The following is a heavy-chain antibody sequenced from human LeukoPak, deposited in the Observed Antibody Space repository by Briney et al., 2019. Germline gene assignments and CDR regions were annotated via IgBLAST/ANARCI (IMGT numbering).Heavy chain of an antibody. CDR1: GYSISSGYY. CDR2: LHYSGST. V-gene: IGHV4-38-2*02. CDR3: ARHPNYYYYYMDV. J-gene: IGHJ6*03. Sequence: PSETLSLTCTVSGYSISSGYYWGWIRQPPGKGLEWIGSLHYSGSTYYNPSLKSRVTISVDTSKNQFSLKLSSVTAADTAVYYCARHPNYYYYYMDVWGKGTTVTISS.